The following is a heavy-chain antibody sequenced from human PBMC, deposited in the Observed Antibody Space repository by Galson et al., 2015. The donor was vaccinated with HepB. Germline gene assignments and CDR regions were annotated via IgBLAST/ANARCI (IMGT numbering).Heavy chain of an antibody. CDR3: ARALTLRPYYYDSSGYSRPYYFDY. J-gene: IGHJ4*02. V-gene: IGHV3-7*03. CDR2: IKQDGSEK. CDR1: GFTFSSYW. D-gene: IGHD3-22*01. Sequence: SLRLSCAASGFTFSSYWMSWVRQAPGKGLEWVANIKQDGSEKYYVDSVKGRFTISRDNAKNSLYLQMNSLRAEDTAVYYCARALTLRPYYYDSSGYSRPYYFDYWGQGTLVTVSS.